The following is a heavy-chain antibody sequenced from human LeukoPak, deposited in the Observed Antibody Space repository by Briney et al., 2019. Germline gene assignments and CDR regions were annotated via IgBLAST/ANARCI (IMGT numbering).Heavy chain of an antibody. CDR3: ARGSNYYDSSGYYYAAFDI. CDR2: IYHSGST. J-gene: IGHJ3*02. V-gene: IGHV4-30-2*01. D-gene: IGHD3-22*01. CDR1: GGSISSGGYS. Sequence: SETLSLTCAVSGGSISSGGYSWSWIRQPPGKGLEWIGYIYHSGSTYYNPSPKSRVTISVDRSKNQFSLKLSSVTAADTAVYYCARGSNYYDSSGYYYAAFDIWGQGTMVTVSS.